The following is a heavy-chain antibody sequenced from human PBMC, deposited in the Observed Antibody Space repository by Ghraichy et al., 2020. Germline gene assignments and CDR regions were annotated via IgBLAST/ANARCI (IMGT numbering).Heavy chain of an antibody. CDR2: IYYGGST. CDR1: GASISSGGYY. CDR3: AAGTDIVATIVY. V-gene: IGHV4-31*02. Sequence: SLNISCTVSGASISSGGYYWSWIRQHPGKGLEWIGYIYYGGSTYYNPSLKSRLTISVDTSKNQVSLKLSSVIAADTAVYYCAAGTDIVATIVYWGQGTLVTVSS. D-gene: IGHD5-12*01. J-gene: IGHJ4*02.